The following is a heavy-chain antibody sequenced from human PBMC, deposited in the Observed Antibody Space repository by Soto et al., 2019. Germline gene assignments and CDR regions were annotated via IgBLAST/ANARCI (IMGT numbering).Heavy chain of an antibody. CDR1: GYTFTSYG. Sequence: ASVKVSCKASGYTFTSYGISWVRQAPGQGLEWMGWISAYNGNTNYAQKLQGRVTMTTDTSTSTAYMELRSLRSDDTAVYYCARDRRVDIVVVPAASLMDVWGKGTTVTVS. J-gene: IGHJ6*03. D-gene: IGHD2-2*03. CDR3: ARDRRVDIVVVPAASLMDV. CDR2: ISAYNGNT. V-gene: IGHV1-18*01.